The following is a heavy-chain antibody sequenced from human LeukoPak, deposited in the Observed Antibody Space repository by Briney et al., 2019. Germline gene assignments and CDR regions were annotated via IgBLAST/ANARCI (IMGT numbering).Heavy chain of an antibody. CDR2: INPNSGGT. J-gene: IGHJ4*02. CDR1: GYTFTGYY. D-gene: IGHD2-2*01. Sequence: ASVTVSCKASGYTFTGYYMHWVRQAPGQGLEWMGRINPNSGGTNYAQKFQGRVTMTRDTSISTAYMELSRLRSDDTAVYYCARDLIDGWYQLRFDYWGQGTLVTVSS. CDR3: ARDLIDGWYQLRFDY. V-gene: IGHV1-2*06.